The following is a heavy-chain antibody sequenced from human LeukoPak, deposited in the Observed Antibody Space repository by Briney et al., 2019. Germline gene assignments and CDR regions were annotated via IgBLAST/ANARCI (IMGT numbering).Heavy chain of an antibody. D-gene: IGHD6-25*01. CDR2: IDSDGTTM. J-gene: IGHJ4*02. CDR1: GFSFSSHT. V-gene: IGHV3-48*04. Sequence: TGGSLRLSCAASGFSFSSHTMDWVRQAPGKGLEWVSSIDSDGTTMFYADSVKGRFTISRDNAKNSLYLQMNSLRAEDTAVYYCARDLDAANDYWGQGTLVTVSS. CDR3: ARDLDAANDY.